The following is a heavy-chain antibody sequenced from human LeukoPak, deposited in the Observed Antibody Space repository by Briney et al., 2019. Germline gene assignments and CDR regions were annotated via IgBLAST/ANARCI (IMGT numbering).Heavy chain of an antibody. Sequence: SETLSLTCTVSGGSISSYYWSWIRQPPGKGLEWIGYIYYSGSTNYNPSLKSRVTISVDTSKNQFSLKLCSVTAADTAVYYCARVDSFYYFDYWGQGTLVTVSS. D-gene: IGHD3-9*01. CDR1: GGSISSYY. CDR2: IYYSGST. J-gene: IGHJ4*02. V-gene: IGHV4-59*01. CDR3: ARVDSFYYFDY.